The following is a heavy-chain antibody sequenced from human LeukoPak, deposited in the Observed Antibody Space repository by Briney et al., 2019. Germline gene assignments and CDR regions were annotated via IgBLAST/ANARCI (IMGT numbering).Heavy chain of an antibody. D-gene: IGHD6-19*01. CDR3: ARDGTGAVLDY. Sequence: PGGSLRLSCAASGFTFSNYAMSWVRQAPGKGLEWVSTMSGSGGSIYYADSVKGRFTISRDNFKNTLYLQMNSLRAEDTAVYYCARDGTGAVLDYWGQGTLVTVSS. CDR2: MSGSGGSI. CDR1: GFTFSNYA. J-gene: IGHJ4*02. V-gene: IGHV3-23*01.